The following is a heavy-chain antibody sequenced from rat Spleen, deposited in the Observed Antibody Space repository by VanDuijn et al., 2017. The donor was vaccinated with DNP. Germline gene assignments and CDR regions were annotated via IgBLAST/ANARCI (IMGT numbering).Heavy chain of an antibody. CDR1: GFTFSHYY. CDR3: TPYSSYFDY. V-gene: IGHV5-20*01. J-gene: IGHJ2*01. D-gene: IGHD1-2*01. CDR2: ISAIGDRS. Sequence: EVQLVESGGGLVQPGRSLKLSCGASGFTFSHYYMAWVRQAPKKGLEWVATISAIGDRSYYPDSVKGRFTISRDNAESSLYLQMDSLRSEDTATYYCTPYSSYFDYWGQGVMVTVSS.